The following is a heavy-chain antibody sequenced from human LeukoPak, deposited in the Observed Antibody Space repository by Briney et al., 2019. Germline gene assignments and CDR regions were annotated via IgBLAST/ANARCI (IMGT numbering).Heavy chain of an antibody. V-gene: IGHV1-24*01. Sequence: ASVKVSCKVSGYTLSELSMYWVRQAPGKGLEWMGGFDPEDGEPIYAQKFQGRVTMTEDTSTDTAYMELSSLRSEDTAVYYCARSDTAMVDYWGQGTLVTVSS. CDR2: FDPEDGEP. D-gene: IGHD5-18*01. CDR3: ARSDTAMVDY. J-gene: IGHJ4*02. CDR1: GYTLSELS.